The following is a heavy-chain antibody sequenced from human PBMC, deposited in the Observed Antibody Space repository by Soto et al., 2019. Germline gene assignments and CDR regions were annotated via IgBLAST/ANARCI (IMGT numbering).Heavy chain of an antibody. Sequence: QVQLQESGPGLVKPSETLSLTCTVSGGSVSSGSYYWSWIRQPPGKGLEWIGYIYYSGSTNYNPSLKSRVTRSEDTSKNQVYLKLSSVTAADTAVYYCAREDYYDSSDWGQGSLFTVS. J-gene: IGHJ1*01. V-gene: IGHV4-61*01. CDR3: AREDYYDSSD. D-gene: IGHD3-22*01. CDR2: IYYSGST. CDR1: GGSVSSGSYY.